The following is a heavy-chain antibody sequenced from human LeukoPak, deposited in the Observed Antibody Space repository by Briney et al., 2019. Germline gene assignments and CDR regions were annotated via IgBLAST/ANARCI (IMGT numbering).Heavy chain of an antibody. CDR1: GGSISSYY. CDR2: IYYSGST. J-gene: IGHJ6*02. CDR3: ARDGPQYSSSWYGKYYGMDV. V-gene: IGHV4-59*01. D-gene: IGHD6-13*01. Sequence: SETLSLTCTVSGGSISSYYWSWIRQPPGKGLEWIGYIYYSGSTNYNPSLKSRVTISVDTSKNQFSLKLSSVTAADTAVYYCARDGPQYSSSWYGKYYGMDVWGQGTTVTVSS.